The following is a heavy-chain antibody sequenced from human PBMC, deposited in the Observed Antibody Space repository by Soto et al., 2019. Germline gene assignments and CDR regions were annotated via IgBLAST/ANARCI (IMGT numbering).Heavy chain of an antibody. Sequence: SSETLSLTCTVSGGSISSGGYYWSWIRQPPGKGLEWIGYIYYSGSTYDNPSLKSRVTISVDTSKNQFSLKLSSVTAADTAVYYCARAKSKVFDYGGKADAFDIWGQGTMVTVSS. CDR3: ARAKSKVFDYGGKADAFDI. CDR1: GGSISSGGYY. J-gene: IGHJ3*02. CDR2: IYYSGST. D-gene: IGHD4-17*01. V-gene: IGHV4-30-4*01.